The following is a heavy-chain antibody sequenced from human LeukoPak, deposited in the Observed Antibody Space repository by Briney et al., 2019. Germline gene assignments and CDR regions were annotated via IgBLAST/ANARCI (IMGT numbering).Heavy chain of an antibody. D-gene: IGHD3-3*01. CDR3: ARGRRRNRSTIFGVVITYYFDY. CDR2: IKHSGST. Sequence: SETLSVTCAVCGGSFRGYYWGWIRQPRGKWVEWNGEIKHSGSTNYNPSLKSRVTISVDTSKNQFSLKLSAVTAADTAVYYCARGRRRNRSTIFGVVITYYFDYWGQGTLVSVSS. J-gene: IGHJ4*02. V-gene: IGHV4-34*01. CDR1: GGSFRGYY.